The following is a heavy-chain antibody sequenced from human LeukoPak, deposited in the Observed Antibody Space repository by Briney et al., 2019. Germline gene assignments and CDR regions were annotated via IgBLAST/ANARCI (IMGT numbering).Heavy chain of an antibody. V-gene: IGHV3-21*01. J-gene: IGHJ3*02. CDR2: ISSSSSYI. CDR1: GFSFTNYA. D-gene: IGHD3-22*01. Sequence: GGSLRLSCAASGFSFTNYAMSWVRQAPGKGLEWVSSISSSSSYIYYADSVKGRFTISRDNAKNSLYLQMNSLRAEDTAVYYCARDQYYDSSGYYRDDAFDIWGQGTMVTVSS. CDR3: ARDQYYDSSGYYRDDAFDI.